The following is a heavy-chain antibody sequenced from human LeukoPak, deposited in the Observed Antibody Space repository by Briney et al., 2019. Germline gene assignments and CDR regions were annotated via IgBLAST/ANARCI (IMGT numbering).Heavy chain of an antibody. J-gene: IGHJ4*02. CDR2: IYTIGTT. Sequence: PSETLSLTCSASGGSINSYYLGWVRQPAGQGLEWIGRIYTIGTTNYSPSLKSRLTMTIDTSKIQFSLKLRSGTAADTAAYYCWGQAYTASYYFVDYWSQKTLITVSS. CDR1: GGSINSYY. CDR3: WGQAYTASYYFVDY. D-gene: IGHD1-26*01. V-gene: IGHV4-4*07.